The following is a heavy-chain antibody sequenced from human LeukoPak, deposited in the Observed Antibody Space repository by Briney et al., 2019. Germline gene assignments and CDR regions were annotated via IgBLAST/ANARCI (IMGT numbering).Heavy chain of an antibody. D-gene: IGHD6-13*01. CDR3: ARAPPHSSSWYGTDY. CDR2: ISVYNGNT. Sequence: ASVKVSCKASGYIFTSYGISWVRQVPGQGLEWMGWISVYNGNTNYAQKLQGRVTMTTDTSTSTAYMELRSLTSDDTAVYYCARAPPHSSSWYGTDYWGQGTLVTVSS. CDR1: GYIFTSYG. V-gene: IGHV1-18*01. J-gene: IGHJ4*02.